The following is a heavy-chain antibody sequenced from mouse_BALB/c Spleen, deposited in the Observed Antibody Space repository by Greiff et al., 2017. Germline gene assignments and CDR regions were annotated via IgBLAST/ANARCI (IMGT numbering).Heavy chain of an antibody. V-gene: IGHV1S126*01. CDR2: IDPSDSET. D-gene: IGHD2-10*02. J-gene: IGHJ4*01. Sequence: VQRVESGPQLVRPGASVKISCKASGYSFTSYWMHWVKQRPGQGLEWIGMIDPSDSETRLNQKFKDKATLTVDKSSSTAYMQLSSPTSEDSAVYYCAREVYGKGYAMDYWGQGTSVTVSS. CDR3: AREVYGKGYAMDY. CDR1: GYSFTSYW.